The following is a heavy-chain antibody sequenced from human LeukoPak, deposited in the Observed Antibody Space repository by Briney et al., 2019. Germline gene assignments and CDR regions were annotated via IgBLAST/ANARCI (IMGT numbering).Heavy chain of an antibody. D-gene: IGHD2-2*01. CDR3: ARSVPAAQSGFDY. V-gene: IGHV4-4*07. CDR1: GGSISSFY. J-gene: IGHJ4*02. CDR2: IYTSGST. Sequence: SETLSLTCTVSGGSISSFYWSWIRQPAGKGLEWIGRIYTSGSTNYNPPLKSRVTISVDTSKNQFSLKLSSVTAADTAVYYCARSVPAAQSGFDYWGQGTLVTVSS.